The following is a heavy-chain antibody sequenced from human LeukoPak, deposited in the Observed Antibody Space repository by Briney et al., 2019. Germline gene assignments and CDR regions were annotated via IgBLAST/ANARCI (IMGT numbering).Heavy chain of an antibody. V-gene: IGHV4-39*01. Sequence: SETLSLTCTVSGDSISTSTYYWGWIRQPPGKGLEWIGSIYYSGSTYYNPSLKSQVTISVDTSKNRFSLRLSSVTAADAAVYYCARSNIAAGLYYFDYWGQGTLVTVSS. CDR1: GDSISTSTYY. J-gene: IGHJ4*02. CDR3: ARSNIAAGLYYFDY. CDR2: IYYSGST. D-gene: IGHD6-13*01.